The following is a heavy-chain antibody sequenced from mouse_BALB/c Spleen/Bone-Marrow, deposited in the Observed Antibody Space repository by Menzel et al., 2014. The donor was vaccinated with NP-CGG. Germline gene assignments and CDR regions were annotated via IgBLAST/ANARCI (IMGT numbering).Heavy chain of an antibody. Sequence: EVQGVESGGGLVQPGGSLKLSCAASGFDFSRYWMSWVRQAPGKGLEWIGEINPDSSTINYTPSLKDKFIISRDNAKNTLYLQMSKVGSEDTALYYCARQNYYGYGAYWGQGTLVTVSA. V-gene: IGHV4-1*02. CDR3: ARQNYYGYGAY. CDR1: GFDFSRYW. J-gene: IGHJ3*01. CDR2: INPDSSTI. D-gene: IGHD1-2*01.